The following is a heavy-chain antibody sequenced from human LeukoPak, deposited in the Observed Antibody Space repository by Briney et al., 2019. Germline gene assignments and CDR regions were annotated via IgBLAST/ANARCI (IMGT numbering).Heavy chain of an antibody. CDR2: SNSDGSAT. Sequence: GGSLRLSCAASGFTFSTYWRRWVRQAPGKGLVWVARSNSDGSATIYADSVKGRFVISRDNSKNTLYLQMSSLRVEDTAMYYCAREWRGFEDYWGQGTLVTVSS. V-gene: IGHV3-74*01. CDR3: AREWRGFEDY. CDR1: GFTFSTYW. J-gene: IGHJ4*02. D-gene: IGHD3-9*01.